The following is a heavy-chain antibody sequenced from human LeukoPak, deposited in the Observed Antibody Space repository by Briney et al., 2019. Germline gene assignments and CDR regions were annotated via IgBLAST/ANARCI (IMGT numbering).Heavy chain of an antibody. J-gene: IGHJ6*02. CDR3: AKETGFLGYCSGGSCYPGRVYYYGMDV. V-gene: IGHV3-9*01. CDR1: GFTFDDYA. Sequence: PGGSLRLSCAASGFTFDDYAMHWVRQAPGKGLEWVSGISWSSGSIGYADPVKGRFTISRDNAKNSLYLQMNSLRAEDTALYYCAKETGFLGYCSGGSCYPGRVYYYGMDVWGQGTTVTVSS. CDR2: ISWSSGSI. D-gene: IGHD2-15*01.